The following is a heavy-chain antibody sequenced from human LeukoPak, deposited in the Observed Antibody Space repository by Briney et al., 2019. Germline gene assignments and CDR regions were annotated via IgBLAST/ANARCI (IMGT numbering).Heavy chain of an antibody. Sequence: VASVKVSCKASGYTFTSYDINWVRQATGQGLEWMGWMNPNSGNTGYAQKFQGRVTMTRNTSISTAYMELSSLRSEDTAVYYCARRPISGYYYGMDVWGQGTTVTVSS. CDR1: GYTFTSYD. J-gene: IGHJ6*02. D-gene: IGHD3-3*01. V-gene: IGHV1-8*01. CDR3: ARRPISGYYYGMDV. CDR2: MNPNSGNT.